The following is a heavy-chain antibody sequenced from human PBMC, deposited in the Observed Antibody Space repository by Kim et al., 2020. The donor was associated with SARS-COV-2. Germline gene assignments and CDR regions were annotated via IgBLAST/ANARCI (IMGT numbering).Heavy chain of an antibody. D-gene: IGHD3-10*01. J-gene: IGHJ6*02. Sequence: GGSLRLSCAASGFTFSSYSMNWVRQAPGKGLEWVSSISSSSSYIYYADSVKGRFTISRDNAKNSLYLQMNSLRAEDTAVYYCARAGITMVRGVHYYYGMDVWGQGTTVTVSS. V-gene: IGHV3-21*01. CDR1: GFTFSSYS. CDR2: ISSSSSYI. CDR3: ARAGITMVRGVHYYYGMDV.